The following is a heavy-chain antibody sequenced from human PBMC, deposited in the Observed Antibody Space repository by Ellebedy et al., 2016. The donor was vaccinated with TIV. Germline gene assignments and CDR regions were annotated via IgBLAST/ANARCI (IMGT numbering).Heavy chain of an antibody. D-gene: IGHD1-14*01. Sequence: GESLKISCAASGFTFGDYAMSWFRRAPGKGLEWVTSISGSGGSTYYADSVKGRFTISRDNSKNTLYLQMNSLRVEDTDVYYCAVISGDDGFDIWGQGTMVTVSS. V-gene: IGHV3-23*01. J-gene: IGHJ3*02. CDR3: AVISGDDGFDI. CDR1: GFTFGDYA. CDR2: ISGSGGST.